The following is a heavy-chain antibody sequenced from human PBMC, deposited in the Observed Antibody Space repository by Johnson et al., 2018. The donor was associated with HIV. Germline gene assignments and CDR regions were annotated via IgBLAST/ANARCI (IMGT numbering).Heavy chain of an antibody. Sequence: EVQLVESGGGWVQPGGSLRLSCAASGFSFSNYAMTWVRQAPGKGLEWVSTVNGGGGSTYYADSVKGRFTISRDNSKNTLDLQMNNLRTEDSGVYYCAKSYCPGCDGFDIWGQGTMVTVSS. CDR2: VNGGGGST. CDR3: AKSYCPGCDGFDI. CDR1: GFSFSNYA. D-gene: IGHD2-21*01. J-gene: IGHJ3*02. V-gene: IGHV3-23*04.